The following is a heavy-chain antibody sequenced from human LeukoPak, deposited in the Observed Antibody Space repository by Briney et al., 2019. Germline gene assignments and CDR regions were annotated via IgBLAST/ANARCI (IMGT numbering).Heavy chain of an antibody. V-gene: IGHV4-59*01. CDR2: IYYSGST. J-gene: IGHJ4*02. Sequence: SETLSLTCAISGGSIGSYYWSWIRQPPGKGLEWIGYIYYSGSTNYNPSLKSRVTISVDTSKNQFSLKLSSVTAADTAVYYCAREIAAAGTGIDYWGQGTLVTVSS. CDR3: AREIAAAGTGIDY. D-gene: IGHD6-13*01. CDR1: GGSIGSYY.